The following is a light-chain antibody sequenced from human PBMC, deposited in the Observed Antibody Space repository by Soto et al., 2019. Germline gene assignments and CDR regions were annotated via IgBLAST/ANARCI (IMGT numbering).Light chain of an antibody. CDR1: QTISSW. V-gene: IGKV1-5*01. Sequence: DIQMTQSPSTLSASVGDTVTITCRASQTISSWLAWYQQKPGKAPKLLIYDASTLERGVPSRFSGTGSGTEFTLTIDRLQPDDFATYYCQQYHTSSITFGQGTRLEIK. CDR2: DAS. J-gene: IGKJ5*01. CDR3: QQYHTSSIT.